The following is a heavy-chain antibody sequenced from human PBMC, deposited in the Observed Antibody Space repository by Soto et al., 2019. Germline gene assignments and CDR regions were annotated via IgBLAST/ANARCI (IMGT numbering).Heavy chain of an antibody. J-gene: IGHJ4*02. Sequence: GASVKVSCTTSGYTYTIYAMHWVRQAPGQRLEWMGLINAGNGNTKYSQKFQGRVTITRDTSASTAYMELSSLRSEDTAVYYCARGLNGYLHYFDYWGQGTPVTVSS. CDR1: GYTYTIYA. V-gene: IGHV1-3*01. CDR3: ARGLNGYLHYFDY. CDR2: INAGNGNT. D-gene: IGHD5-18*01.